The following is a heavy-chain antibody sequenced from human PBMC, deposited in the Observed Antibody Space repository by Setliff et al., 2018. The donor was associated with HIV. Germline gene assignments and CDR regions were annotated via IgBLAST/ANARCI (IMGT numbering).Heavy chain of an antibody. Sequence: SETLSLTCTVSGGSISSSRYYWGCIRQPPGKGLEWIGSVYYTGNTNLNPSLKSRVNMSVDTSKNQFSLKLNSMTAADTAFYYCARDGYNYKKGTSYMDVGGKGTTVTVSS. D-gene: IGHD5-12*01. J-gene: IGHJ6*03. CDR1: GGSISSSRYY. CDR2: VYYTGNT. CDR3: ARDGYNYKKGTSYMDV. V-gene: IGHV4-39*07.